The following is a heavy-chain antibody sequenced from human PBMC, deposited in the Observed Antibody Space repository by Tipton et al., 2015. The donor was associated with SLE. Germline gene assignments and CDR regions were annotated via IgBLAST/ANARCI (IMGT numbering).Heavy chain of an antibody. D-gene: IGHD3-16*02. CDR3: ARGDLYDYIWGSYRLDAFDI. Sequence: TLSLTCTVSGFSISSYYWGWIRQPPGKGLEWIGSIYHSGSNYYNPSLKSRVTISVDTSKNKFSLKLSSVTAADTAVYYCARGDLYDYIWGSYRLDAFDIWGQGTMVTVSS. CDR1: GFSISSYY. J-gene: IGHJ3*02. V-gene: IGHV4-38-2*02. CDR2: IYHSGSN.